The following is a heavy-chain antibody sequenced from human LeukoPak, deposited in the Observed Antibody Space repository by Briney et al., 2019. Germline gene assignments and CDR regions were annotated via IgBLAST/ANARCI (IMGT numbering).Heavy chain of an antibody. Sequence: GGSLRLSCAASGFTFSSYSMSWVRQAPGKGLEWVSSISGSGDKTYYGNSVKGRFTISRDNSKNTLYLQMNSLRAEDTAVYYCARELPSFDYWGQGTLVTVSS. D-gene: IGHD5-24*01. CDR2: ISGSGDKT. CDR1: GFTFSSYS. J-gene: IGHJ4*02. V-gene: IGHV3-23*01. CDR3: ARELPSFDY.